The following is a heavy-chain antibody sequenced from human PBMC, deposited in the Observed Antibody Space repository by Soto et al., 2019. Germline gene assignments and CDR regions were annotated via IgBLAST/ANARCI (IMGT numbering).Heavy chain of an antibody. V-gene: IGHV3-74*01. Sequence: GGSLRLSCAASGFPFRSYWMHWVRQAPGKGLVWVSRINSDGSSTSYADSVKGRFTISRDNAKNTVYLQMNSLRPEDTAVYYCASLTYWGQGTLVTVSS. CDR2: INSDGSST. J-gene: IGHJ4*02. D-gene: IGHD3-9*01. CDR1: GFPFRSYW. CDR3: ASLTY.